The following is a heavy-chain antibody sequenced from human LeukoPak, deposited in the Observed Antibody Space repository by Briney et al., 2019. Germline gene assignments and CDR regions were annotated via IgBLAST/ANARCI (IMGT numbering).Heavy chain of an antibody. CDR3: ARAPYYYDSSGYSDY. Sequence: GGSLRLSCAASGFTFSTYSMNWVRQAPGKGLEWVSSISSSSSYIYYADSVKGRFTISRDNAKNSLYLQMNSLRAEDTAVYYCARAPYYYDSSGYSDYWGQGTLVTVSS. J-gene: IGHJ4*02. D-gene: IGHD3-22*01. CDR2: ISSSSSYI. CDR1: GFTFSTYS. V-gene: IGHV3-21*01.